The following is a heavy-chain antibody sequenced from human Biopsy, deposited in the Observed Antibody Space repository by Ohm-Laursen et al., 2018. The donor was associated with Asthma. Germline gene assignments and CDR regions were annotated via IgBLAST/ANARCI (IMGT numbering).Heavy chain of an antibody. D-gene: IGHD1-26*01. Sequence: SLRLSCAAPGFNFHNYGMHWVRQAPGKGLDWVAVISFDGSNKNYTDSVKGRFTISRGNSRNTLHLQMNSLRAEDTAVYYCAKDVFPGWELRRGPDYWGQGTLVTVSS. J-gene: IGHJ4*02. CDR1: GFNFHNYG. V-gene: IGHV3-30*18. CDR3: AKDVFPGWELRRGPDY. CDR2: ISFDGSNK.